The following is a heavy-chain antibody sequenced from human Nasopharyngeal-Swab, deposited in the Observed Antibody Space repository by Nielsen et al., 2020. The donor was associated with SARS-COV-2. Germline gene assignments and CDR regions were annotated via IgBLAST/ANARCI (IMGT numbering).Heavy chain of an antibody. V-gene: IGHV3-15*07. J-gene: IGHJ4*02. Sequence: WIRQPPGKGLEWVGRIKSKTDGGTTDYAAPVKGRFTISRDDSKNTLYLQMNSLKTEETAGEKGTKEKERERNVWGQGALVTVS. CDR3: TKEKERERNV. CDR2: IKSKTDGGTT.